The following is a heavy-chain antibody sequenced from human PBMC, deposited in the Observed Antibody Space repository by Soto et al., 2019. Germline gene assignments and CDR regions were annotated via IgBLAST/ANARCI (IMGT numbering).Heavy chain of an antibody. CDR3: AREPGSNHNWFDP. J-gene: IGHJ5*02. V-gene: IGHV1-46*01. CDR2: INPSGGST. CDR1: GYTFTTYY. Sequence: QVQLVQSGAEVKKPGASVKVSCKASGYTFTTYYIHWVRQAPGQGLEWMGIINPSGGSTSYAQNFQGRVXXTXDMXTSTVYMELSSLRSEDTAVYYCAREPGSNHNWFDPWGQGTLVTVSS.